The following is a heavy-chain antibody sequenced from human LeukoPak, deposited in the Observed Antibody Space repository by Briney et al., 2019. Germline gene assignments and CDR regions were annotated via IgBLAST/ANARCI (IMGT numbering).Heavy chain of an antibody. CDR3: ARGRGHGSGSYYNPRYWYFDL. V-gene: IGHV4-34*01. J-gene: IGHJ2*01. D-gene: IGHD3-10*01. CDR1: GGSFSGYY. Sequence: SETLSLTCAVYGGSFSGYYWSWIRQPPGKGLEWIGEINHSGCTNYNPSLKSRVTISVDTSKNQFSLKLSSVTAADTAVYYCARGRGHGSGSYYNPRYWYFDLWGRGTLVTVSS. CDR2: INHSGCT.